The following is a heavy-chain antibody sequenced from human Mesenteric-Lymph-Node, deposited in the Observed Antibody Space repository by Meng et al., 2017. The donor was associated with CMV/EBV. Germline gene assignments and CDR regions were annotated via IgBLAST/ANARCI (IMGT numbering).Heavy chain of an antibody. D-gene: IGHD3-16*01. Sequence: GESLKISCAASGFTFSDYYMSWIRQAPGKGLEWVARIYKLDGSYTSYADSVKGRFTISRDNAKNTLYLEMSSLRAGDTAVYYCARDGDNYDFDYWGQGTLVTVSS. CDR3: ARDGDNYDFDY. V-gene: IGHV3-74*01. CDR1: GFTFSDYY. J-gene: IGHJ4*02. CDR2: IYKLDGSYT.